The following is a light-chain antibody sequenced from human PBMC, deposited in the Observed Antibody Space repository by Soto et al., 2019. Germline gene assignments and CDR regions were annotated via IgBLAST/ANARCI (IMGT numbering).Light chain of an antibody. V-gene: IGLV2-14*01. CDR2: DVS. J-gene: IGLJ1*01. CDR3: SSYTSSSTYV. CDR1: SSDVGGYNY. Sequence: QSVLTQPASVSGSPGQSITISCTGTSSDVGGYNYVSWYQQHPGKAPKLMIYDVSNRPSGDSNRFSGSKSGNTASLTISGLHAEDEADYYCSSYTSSSTYVFGTGTKVTVL.